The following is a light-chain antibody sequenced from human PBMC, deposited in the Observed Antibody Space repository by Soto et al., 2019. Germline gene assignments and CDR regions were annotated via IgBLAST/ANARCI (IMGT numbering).Light chain of an antibody. CDR3: QLYGRSRIT. CDR2: GVS. Sequence: EIVLTQSPGTLSLSPGERATLSCWASQSVSSNYLAWYQQKPGQAPRLLIYGVSNRATGIPDRFSGSESGTDVTLTISRLEPEDFAVYYCQLYGRSRITFGQGTRLQIE. CDR1: QSVSSNY. V-gene: IGKV3-20*01. J-gene: IGKJ5*01.